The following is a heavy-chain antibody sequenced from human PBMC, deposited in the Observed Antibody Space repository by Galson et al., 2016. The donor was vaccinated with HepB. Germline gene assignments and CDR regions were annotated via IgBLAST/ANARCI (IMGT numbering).Heavy chain of an antibody. CDR3: ARGRDAVVISTYFDY. Sequence: SLRLSCAASGFPFSTYSMIWVRQAQGKGLEWVSYISSSTTIYYADSVKGRFTISRDNAKNSLFLQMNSLRDEDTAIYCCARGRDAVVISTYFDYWGQGTLVTVSS. CDR1: GFPFSTYS. J-gene: IGHJ4*02. V-gene: IGHV3-48*02. D-gene: IGHD4-23*01. CDR2: ISSSTTI.